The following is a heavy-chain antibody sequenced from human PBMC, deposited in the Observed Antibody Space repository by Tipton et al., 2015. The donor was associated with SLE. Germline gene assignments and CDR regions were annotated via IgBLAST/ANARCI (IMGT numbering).Heavy chain of an antibody. J-gene: IGHJ1*01. V-gene: IGHV4-39*07. CDR3: AGEPRSLAY. CDR2: ISYTGST. CDR1: GGSISSSYY. Sequence: TLSLTCTVSGGSISSSYYWGWIRQSPGKGLEWIGSISYTGSTYYNPSLKSRVTISVDMSKNQFSLKLTSVTAADTAVYYCAGEPRSLAYWGQGALVTVSS.